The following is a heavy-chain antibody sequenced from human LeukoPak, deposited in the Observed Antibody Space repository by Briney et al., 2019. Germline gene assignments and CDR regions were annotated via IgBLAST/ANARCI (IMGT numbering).Heavy chain of an antibody. CDR1: GGSISSSDYY. CDR2: IYYSGST. D-gene: IGHD2-2*02. Sequence: KPSETLSLTCTVSGGSISSSDYYWGWIRQPPGKGLEWIGSIYYSGSTYYNPSLKSRVTISADTSKNQFALKLSSVTAADTAVYYCARIPPDYWGQGTLVTVSS. CDR3: ARIPPDY. J-gene: IGHJ4*02. V-gene: IGHV4-39*01.